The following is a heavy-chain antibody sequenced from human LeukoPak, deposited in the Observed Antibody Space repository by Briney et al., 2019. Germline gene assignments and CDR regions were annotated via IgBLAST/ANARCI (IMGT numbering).Heavy chain of an antibody. V-gene: IGHV1-18*01. J-gene: IGHJ4*02. CDR1: GYTFTNYG. CDR3: ARSGCSAGSCYSQTVKFDS. CDR2: ISAYNGDT. D-gene: IGHD2-15*01. Sequence: ASVKVSCKASGYTFTNYGISWVRQAPGQGLEWMAWISAYNGDTDYVQNFQGRVTVTADTSTSTAYMELRSPISDDTAVYYCARSGCSAGSCYSQTVKFDSWGQGTLVTVSS.